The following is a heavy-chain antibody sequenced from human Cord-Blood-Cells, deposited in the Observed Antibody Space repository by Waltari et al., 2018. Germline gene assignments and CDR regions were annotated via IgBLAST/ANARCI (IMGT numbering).Heavy chain of an antibody. CDR3: ARGASSGYYYYYYYGMDV. CDR2: INHSGST. J-gene: IGHJ6*02. D-gene: IGHD3-22*01. Sequence: QVQLQQWGAGMLKPSETLSLTFAVYVGSFRGYDWSWIRQPPGKGLEWIGEINHSGSTNYNPSLKSRVTISVDTSKNQFSLKLSSVTAADTAVYYCARGASSGYYYYYYYGMDVWGQGTTVTVSS. CDR1: VGSFRGYD. V-gene: IGHV4-34*01.